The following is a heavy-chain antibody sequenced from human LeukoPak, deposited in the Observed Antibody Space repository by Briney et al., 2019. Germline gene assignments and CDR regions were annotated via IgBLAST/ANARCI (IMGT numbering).Heavy chain of an antibody. CDR1: GVTFRGYY. V-gene: IGHV4-34*01. Sequence: KPSETLSLTCAAYGVTFRGYYWSWVRQPPGKGLEWVGEIHHGGNNNQNASPKNGLTISIEKSKNKFSLKQTDVTAADKAVLYCARGLVGGYNFDYWGQGTLVTVSS. D-gene: IGHD3-22*01. CDR2: IHHGGNN. J-gene: IGHJ4*02. CDR3: ARGLVGGYNFDY.